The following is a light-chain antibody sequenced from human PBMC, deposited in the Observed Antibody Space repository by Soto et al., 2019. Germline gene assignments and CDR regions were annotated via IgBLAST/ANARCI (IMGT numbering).Light chain of an antibody. CDR1: QGISSY. J-gene: IGKJ1*01. Sequence: DIQLTQSPSFLSASVGDRVTITCRASQGISSYLAWYQQKPGKAPKLLIYAASTLQSGVPSRFSGSGSGTDFTLTISRLEPEDFAVYYCQQYGSSGTFGQRTKVDIK. CDR2: AAS. CDR3: QQYGSSGT. V-gene: IGKV1-9*01.